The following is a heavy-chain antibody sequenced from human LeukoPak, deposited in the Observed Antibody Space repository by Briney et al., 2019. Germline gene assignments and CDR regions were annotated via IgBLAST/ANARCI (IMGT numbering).Heavy chain of an antibody. V-gene: IGHV4-59*01. Sequence: SETLSLTCTVSGGSISSYYWSWIRQPPGKGLEWIGYIYYSGSTNYNPSLKSRVTISVDTSKNQFSLKLSSVTAADTAVYYCARVTGGAVAADWYFDLWGRGTPVTVSS. CDR3: ARVTGGAVAADWYFDL. CDR1: GGSISSYY. CDR2: IYYSGST. J-gene: IGHJ2*01. D-gene: IGHD6-19*01.